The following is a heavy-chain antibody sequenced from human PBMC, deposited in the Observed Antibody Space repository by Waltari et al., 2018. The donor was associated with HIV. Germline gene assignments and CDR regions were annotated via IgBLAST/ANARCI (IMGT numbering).Heavy chain of an antibody. CDR1: GFTFDDYA. V-gene: IGHV3-9*01. CDR2: ISWNRGST. Sequence: EVQLVESGGGLVQPGRSLRLSCAASGFTFDDYAMNWGRQAPGKGLEWVSGISWNRGSTGYADSVKGRFTISRDNAKNSLYLQMNSLRAEDTALYYCAKGGVARSYYHYYGMDVWGQGTTVTVSS. CDR3: AKGGVARSYYHYYGMDV. J-gene: IGHJ6*02. D-gene: IGHD5-12*01.